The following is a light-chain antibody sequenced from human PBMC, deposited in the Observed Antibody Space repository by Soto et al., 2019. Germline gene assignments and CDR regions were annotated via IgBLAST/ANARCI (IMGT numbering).Light chain of an antibody. CDR2: GAS. J-gene: IGKJ1*01. CDR3: QQYGSSPQT. Sequence: EIVLTQSPGTLSLSPGERATLSCRASQTVSSSSLAWYQQKPGQAPRLLIFGASIRATCSPDRFSGSGSGTDFTLAISKLEPEDFAVYHCQQYGSSPQTFGPGATVEIK. V-gene: IGKV3-20*01. CDR1: QTVSSSS.